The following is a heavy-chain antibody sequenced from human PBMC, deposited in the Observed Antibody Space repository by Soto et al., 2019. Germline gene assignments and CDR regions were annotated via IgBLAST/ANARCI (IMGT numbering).Heavy chain of an antibody. CDR1: GFTFSSYG. Sequence: QVQLVESGGGVVQPGRSLRLSCAASGFTFSSYGMHWVRQAPGKGLEWVAVISYDGSNKYYADSVKGRFTISRDNSKNTLYLQMNSLRAEDTAVYYCAKHWHDGRHSVPRDYWGQGTLVTVSS. CDR2: ISYDGSNK. V-gene: IGHV3-30*18. D-gene: IGHD2-15*01. J-gene: IGHJ4*02. CDR3: AKHWHDGRHSVPRDY.